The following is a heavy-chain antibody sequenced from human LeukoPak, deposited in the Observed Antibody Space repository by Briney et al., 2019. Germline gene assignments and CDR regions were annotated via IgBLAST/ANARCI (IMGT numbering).Heavy chain of an antibody. Sequence: PGGSLRLSCAASGFTFSSYSMNWVRQAPGKGLEWVSSISSSSSYIYYADSVKGRFTISGDNAKNSLYLQMNSLRAEDTAVYYCARTGPVWFGELFPSTEYYFDYWGQGTLVTVSS. CDR2: ISSSSSYI. D-gene: IGHD3-10*01. CDR3: ARTGPVWFGELFPSTEYYFDY. J-gene: IGHJ4*02. V-gene: IGHV3-21*01. CDR1: GFTFSSYS.